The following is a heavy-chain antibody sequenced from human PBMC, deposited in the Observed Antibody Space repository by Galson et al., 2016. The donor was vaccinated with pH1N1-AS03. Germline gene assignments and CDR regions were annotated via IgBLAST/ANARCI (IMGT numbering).Heavy chain of an antibody. CDR1: GGTISNLA. V-gene: IGHV1-69*13. J-gene: IGHJ6*02. D-gene: IGHD3-3*01. Sequence: SVKVSCKASGGTISNLAISWVRQAPGQGLEWVGGIIPIFNAPIYAQKFQGRVTITADESRNTAYMELSSLRSADTAVYYCAREATIFGVAGLHMDVWGQGNPGHRLL. CDR2: IIPIFNAP. CDR3: AREATIFGVAGLHMDV.